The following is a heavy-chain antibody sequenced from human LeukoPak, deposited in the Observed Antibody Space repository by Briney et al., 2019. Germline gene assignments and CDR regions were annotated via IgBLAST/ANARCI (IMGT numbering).Heavy chain of an antibody. CDR2: FNPRDGET. J-gene: IGHJ4*02. V-gene: IGHV1-24*01. D-gene: IGHD2-2*02. CDR3: ATSDRQFCSPTSCYMPFDY. Sequence: ASVRVSCKVSGFSLTELSMHRVRQAPGKGPEWMGGFNPRDGETYFAQNFQGRVTLTEDTSTDTSSMELRSLKSDDTAVYYCATSDRQFCSPTSCYMPFDYWGQGTLVIVSS. CDR1: GFSLTELS.